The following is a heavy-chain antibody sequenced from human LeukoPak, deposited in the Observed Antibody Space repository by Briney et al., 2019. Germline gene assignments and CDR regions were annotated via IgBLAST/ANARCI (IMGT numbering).Heavy chain of an antibody. J-gene: IGHJ4*02. D-gene: IGHD3-16*01. CDR1: GYSIRSGNC. CDR2: IYHNGST. CDR3: ARHSARGSYSDY. V-gene: IGHV4-38-2*02. Sequence: PSETLSLTCSVSGYSIRSGNCWGWIRQPPGQGLEWIGNIYHNGSTFYNPSLKSRVTISVDMSENHFSLKLSSVTAADTAVYYCARHSARGSYSDYWGQGTLVTVSS.